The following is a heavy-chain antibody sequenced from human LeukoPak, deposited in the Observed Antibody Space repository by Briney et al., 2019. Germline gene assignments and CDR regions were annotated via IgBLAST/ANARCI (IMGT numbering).Heavy chain of an antibody. Sequence: GESLQISCKGSGYSFTSYWIGWGGPMPGKGLGWMGIIYPGDSDTRYSPSFQGQVTISADKSISTAYLQWSSLKASDTAMYYCARHPAFGGVISIDYWGQGTLVTVSS. D-gene: IGHD3-16*02. CDR2: IYPGDSDT. V-gene: IGHV5-51*01. CDR1: GYSFTSYW. CDR3: ARHPAFGGVISIDY. J-gene: IGHJ4*02.